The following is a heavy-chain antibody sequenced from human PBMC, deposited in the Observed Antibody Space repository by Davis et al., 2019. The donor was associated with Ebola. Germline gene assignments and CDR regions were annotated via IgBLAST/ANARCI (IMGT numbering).Heavy chain of an antibody. J-gene: IGHJ4*02. V-gene: IGHV3-30*18. D-gene: IGHD6-19*01. CDR3: AKDGGQWVADYFFDY. Sequence: PGGSLRLSCVVSGFSFTNYPMHWVRQAPGKGLEWVAVISYDGTTQFYADSVKGRFTISRDNSKNTLSVLMDSLRPEDTAVYYCAKDGGQWVADYFFDYWGQGALVTVSA. CDR1: GFSFTNYP. CDR2: ISYDGTTQ.